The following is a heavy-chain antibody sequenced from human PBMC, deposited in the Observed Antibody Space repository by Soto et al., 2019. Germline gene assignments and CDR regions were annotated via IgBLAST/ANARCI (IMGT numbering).Heavy chain of an antibody. CDR3: ARDRAYSSLDI. J-gene: IGHJ3*02. V-gene: IGHV3-7*04. Sequence: GGSLRLSCAASGFTFTSSWMTWVRQTPGKGPEWVASIKEDGSQKYYVDSVKGRFTISRDNAQNSLSLQMNSLRVEDTAVYYYARDRAYSSLDIWGQGTMVTVSS. CDR1: GFTFTSSW. CDR2: IKEDGSQK. D-gene: IGHD3-22*01.